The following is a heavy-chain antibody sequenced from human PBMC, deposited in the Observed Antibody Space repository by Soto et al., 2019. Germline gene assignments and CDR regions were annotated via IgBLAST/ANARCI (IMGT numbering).Heavy chain of an antibody. CDR3: ARLLYSYVSLYFFDF. CDR2: ISDKGGST. D-gene: IGHD5-18*01. Sequence: GGSLRLSCAASGFTFSNYAVSWVRQSPGRGLEWVASISDKGGSTKYADSVNGRFTISRDNSRNTLSLQMDTLRAEDTAVYYCARLLYSYVSLYFFDFWGQGSLVTVSS. CDR1: GFTFSNYA. V-gene: IGHV3-23*01. J-gene: IGHJ4*02.